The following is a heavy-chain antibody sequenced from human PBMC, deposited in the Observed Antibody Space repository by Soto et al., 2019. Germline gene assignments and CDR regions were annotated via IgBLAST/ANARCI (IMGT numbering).Heavy chain of an antibody. D-gene: IGHD2-15*01. V-gene: IGHV3-7*01. CDR3: ARGLRPAVVVAAPSDY. CDR1: GFTFSSYW. CDR2: IKQDGSEK. Sequence: EVQLVESGGGLVQPGGSLRLTCAASGFTFSSYWMSWVRQAPGKGLEWVANIKQDGSEKYYVDSVKGRFTISRDNAKNSLYLQMNSLRAEDTAVYYCARGLRPAVVVAAPSDYCGQGTLVTVSS. J-gene: IGHJ4*02.